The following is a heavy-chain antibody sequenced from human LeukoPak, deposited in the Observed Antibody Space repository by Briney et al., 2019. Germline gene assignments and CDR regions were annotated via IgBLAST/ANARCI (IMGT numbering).Heavy chain of an antibody. CDR1: GGSFSGYY. D-gene: IGHD4-17*01. J-gene: IGHJ4*02. CDR2: INHNGST. Sequence: SETLSLTCAVYGGSFSGYYWSWIRQPPGKGLEWIGEINHNGSTNYNPSLKSRATISVDTSKNQFSLKLSSVTAADTAVYYCARGRYGDCAVDYWGQGTLVTVSS. V-gene: IGHV4-34*01. CDR3: ARGRYGDCAVDY.